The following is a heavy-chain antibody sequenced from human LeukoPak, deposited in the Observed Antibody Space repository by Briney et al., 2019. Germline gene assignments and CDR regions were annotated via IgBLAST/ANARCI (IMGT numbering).Heavy chain of an antibody. J-gene: IGHJ4*02. CDR3: AKPTRGGGSFLIDY. D-gene: IGHD1-26*01. CDR1: GFTFSDYG. Sequence: QPGRSLRLSCAASGFTFSDYGMHWVRQAPGKGLEWVAVIWNDGSYEYYADSVKGRFTISRDNSKNTLYLKMNNLRADDTAVYFCAKPTRGGGSFLIDYWGQGTLVTVSS. CDR2: IWNDGSYE. V-gene: IGHV3-33*03.